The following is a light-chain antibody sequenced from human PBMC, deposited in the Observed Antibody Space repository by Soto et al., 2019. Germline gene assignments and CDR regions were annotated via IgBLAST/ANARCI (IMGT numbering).Light chain of an antibody. CDR1: SSDVGAYNY. V-gene: IGLV2-14*01. CDR2: EVS. J-gene: IGLJ3*02. Sequence: QSVLTQPGSVSGSPGQSITISCTGTSSDVGAYNYVSWYQQHPGKAPKLMIYEVSNRPSGVSDRFSGSRSGNTASLTISGLQAEDESDYYCISYTSSSTWVFGGGTQQTVL. CDR3: ISYTSSSTWV.